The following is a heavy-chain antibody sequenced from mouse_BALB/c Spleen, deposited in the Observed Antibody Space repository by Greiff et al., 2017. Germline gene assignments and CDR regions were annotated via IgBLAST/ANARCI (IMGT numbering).Heavy chain of an antibody. CDR3: ARRAHGNTWFAY. V-gene: IGHV8-12*01. Sequence: QVTLKVSGPGILQPSQTLSLTCSFSGFSLSTSGMGVSWIRQPSGKGLEWLAHIYWDDDKRYNPSLKSRLTISKDTSRNQVFLKITSVDTADTATYYCARRAHGNTWFAYWGQGTLVTVSA. D-gene: IGHD2-1*01. CDR2: IYWDDDK. J-gene: IGHJ3*01. CDR1: GFSLSTSGMG.